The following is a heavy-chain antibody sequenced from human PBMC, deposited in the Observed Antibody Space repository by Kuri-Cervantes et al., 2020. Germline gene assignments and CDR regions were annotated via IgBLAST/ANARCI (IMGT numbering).Heavy chain of an antibody. CDR2: INPNKGGT. Sequence: ASVKVSCKASGYTFTSYDINWVRQATGQGLEWMGWINPNKGGTDYAQTFQGRVTMTRDTSISTAYMELSRLRSDDTAVYYCARGRYNFWSTYFHFWGQGTLVTVSS. CDR1: GYTFTSYD. D-gene: IGHD3-3*01. V-gene: IGHV1-2*02. CDR3: ARGRYNFWSTYFHF. J-gene: IGHJ4*02.